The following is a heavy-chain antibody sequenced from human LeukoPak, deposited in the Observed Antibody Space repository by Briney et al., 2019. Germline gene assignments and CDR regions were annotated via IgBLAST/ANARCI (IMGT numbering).Heavy chain of an antibody. D-gene: IGHD3-3*01. Sequence: GGSLGLSCAASGFTFSSYWMSWVRQAPGKGLEWVANIKQDGSEKYYVDSVKGRFTISRDNAKNSLYLQMNSLRAEDTAVYYCARSPGVNYDFWSGYYTSPNFDYWGQGTLVTVSS. CDR1: GFTFSSYW. CDR2: IKQDGSEK. J-gene: IGHJ4*02. CDR3: ARSPGVNYDFWSGYYTSPNFDY. V-gene: IGHV3-7*01.